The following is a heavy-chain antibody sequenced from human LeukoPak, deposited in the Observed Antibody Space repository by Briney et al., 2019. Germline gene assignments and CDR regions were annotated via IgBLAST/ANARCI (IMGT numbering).Heavy chain of an antibody. CDR3: ARFNGDSSGYYFGTIDY. V-gene: IGHV4-61*02. CDR2: IYTSGST. Sequence: SQTLSLTCTVSGGPISSGSYYWSWIRQPAGKGLEWIGRIYTSGSTNYNPSLKSRVTISVDTSKNQFSLKLSSVTAADMAVYYCARFNGDSSGYYFGTIDYWGQGTLVTVSS. J-gene: IGHJ4*02. D-gene: IGHD3-22*01. CDR1: GGPISSGSYY.